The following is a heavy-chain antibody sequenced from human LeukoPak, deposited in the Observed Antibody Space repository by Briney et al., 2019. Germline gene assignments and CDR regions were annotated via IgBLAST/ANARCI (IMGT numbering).Heavy chain of an antibody. V-gene: IGHV3-48*04. CDR2: ISSSSSTI. CDR1: GFTFSSYS. D-gene: IGHD3-3*01. CDR3: ARGITIFGVVILDY. Sequence: GGSLRLSCAASGFTFSSYSMNWVRQAPGKGLEWVSYISSSSSTIYHADSVKGRFTISRDNAKNSLYLQMNSLRAEDTAVYYCARGITIFGVVILDYWGQGTLVTVSS. J-gene: IGHJ4*02.